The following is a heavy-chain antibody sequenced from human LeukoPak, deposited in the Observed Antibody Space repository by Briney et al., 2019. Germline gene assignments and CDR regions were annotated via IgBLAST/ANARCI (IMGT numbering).Heavy chain of an antibody. J-gene: IGHJ4*02. CDR3: ARSWDSGSYVDY. D-gene: IGHD1-26*01. Sequence: SETLSLTCTVSGGSISSSSYYWGWIRQPPGKGLEWIGSIYYSGSTYYNPSLKSRVTISVDTSKNQFSLKLSSVTAADTAVYYCARSWDSGSYVDYWGQGTLVTVSS. CDR2: IYYSGST. V-gene: IGHV4-39*07. CDR1: GGSISSSSYY.